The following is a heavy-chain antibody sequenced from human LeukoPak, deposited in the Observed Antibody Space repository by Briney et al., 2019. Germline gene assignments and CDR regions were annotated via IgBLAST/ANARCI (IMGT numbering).Heavy chain of an antibody. CDR1: GFTFSSYG. D-gene: IGHD6-13*01. J-gene: IGHJ4*02. Sequence: GGSLRLSCAASGFTFSSYGIHWVRQAPGKGLEWVAFIRYDGSNKYYADSVKGRFTISRDNAKNTLYLQMNSLRAEDTAVYYCARDGFGYSSSWFDYWGQGTLVTVSS. CDR3: ARDGFGYSSSWFDY. V-gene: IGHV3-30*02. CDR2: IRYDGSNK.